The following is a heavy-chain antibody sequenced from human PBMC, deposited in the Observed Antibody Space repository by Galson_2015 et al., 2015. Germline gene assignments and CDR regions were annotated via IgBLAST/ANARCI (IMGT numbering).Heavy chain of an antibody. CDR3: ARYSGRYSTMPFWYFDL. CDR1: GGTFSSYA. V-gene: IGHV1-69*10. D-gene: IGHD3-10*01. CDR2: IIPIFGIA. Sequence: SVKVSCKASGGTFSSYAISWVRQAPGQGLEWMGGIIPIFGIANYAQKFQGRVTITADKSTSTAYMELSSLRSEDTAVYYCARYSGRYSTMPFWYFDLWGRGTLVTVSS. J-gene: IGHJ2*01.